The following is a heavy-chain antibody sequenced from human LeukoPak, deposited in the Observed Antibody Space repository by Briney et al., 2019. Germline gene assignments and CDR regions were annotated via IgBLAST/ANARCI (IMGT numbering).Heavy chain of an antibody. V-gene: IGHV4-59*08. J-gene: IGHJ1*01. CDR3: ARWWAGLQH. CDR2: ICYSGST. D-gene: IGHD2-15*01. CDR1: GGSISSYY. Sequence: PSETLSLTCTVSGGSISSYYWSWIRQPPGKGLEWIGYICYSGSTNYNPSLKSRVTISVDTSKNQFSLKLSSVTAADTAVYYCARWWAGLQHWGQGTLVTVSS.